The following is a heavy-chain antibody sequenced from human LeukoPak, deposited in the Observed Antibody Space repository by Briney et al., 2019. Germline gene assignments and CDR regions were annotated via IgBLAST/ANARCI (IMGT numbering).Heavy chain of an antibody. CDR2: ITGSSSSI. V-gene: IGHV3-48*01. J-gene: IGHJ4*02. D-gene: IGHD6-13*01. CDR1: GFSFNRYN. CDR3: ATAGTPDY. Sequence: GGSLRLSCAASGFSFNRYNMNWVRQAPGKGLEWVAYITGSSSSIYYADSVKGRFTISRDNAKNSLYLQMNSLRAEDTAVYYCATAGTPDYWGQGTLVTVSS.